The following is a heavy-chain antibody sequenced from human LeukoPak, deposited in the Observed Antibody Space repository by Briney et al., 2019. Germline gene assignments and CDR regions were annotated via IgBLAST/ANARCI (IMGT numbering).Heavy chain of an antibody. Sequence: SETLSLTCTVSGYSISSGYYWGWIRQPPGKGLEWIGSIYHSGSTYYNPSLKSRVTISVDTSKNQFSLKLSSVTAADTAVYYCARSGSGSYHPRFDPWGQGTLVTVSS. CDR3: ARSGSGSYHPRFDP. V-gene: IGHV4-38-2*02. D-gene: IGHD1-26*01. CDR2: IYHSGST. J-gene: IGHJ5*02. CDR1: GYSISSGYY.